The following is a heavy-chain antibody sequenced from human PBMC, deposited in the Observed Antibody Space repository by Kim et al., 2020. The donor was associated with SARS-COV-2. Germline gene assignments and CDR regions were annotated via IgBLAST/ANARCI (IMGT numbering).Heavy chain of an antibody. Sequence: GGSLRLSCAASGFTFSSYAMSWVRQAPGKGLEWVSAISGSGGSTYYADSVKGRFTISRDNSKNTLYLQMNSLRAEDTAVYYCAKDRAGYYDFWSDPFDYWGQGTLVTVSS. D-gene: IGHD3-3*01. CDR3: AKDRAGYYDFWSDPFDY. CDR1: GFTFSSYA. CDR2: ISGSGGST. V-gene: IGHV3-23*01. J-gene: IGHJ4*02.